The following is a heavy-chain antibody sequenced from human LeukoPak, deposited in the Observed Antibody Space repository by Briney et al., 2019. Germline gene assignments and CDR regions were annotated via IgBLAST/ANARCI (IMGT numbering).Heavy chain of an antibody. CDR3: ARGVVTWFDP. CDR2: IKQDGSEK. Sequence: GGSLRLSCAASGFTFGSYWMSWVRQAPGKGLEWVANIKQDGSEKYYVDSVKGRLTISRDNAKNSLYLQMNSLRAEDTAVYYCARGVVTWFDPWGQGTLVTVSS. J-gene: IGHJ5*02. D-gene: IGHD4-23*01. V-gene: IGHV3-7*01. CDR1: GFTFGSYW.